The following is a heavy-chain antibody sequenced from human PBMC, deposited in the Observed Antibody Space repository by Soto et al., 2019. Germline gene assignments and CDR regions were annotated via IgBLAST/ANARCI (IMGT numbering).Heavy chain of an antibody. J-gene: IGHJ1*01. Sequence: QVQLVQSGAEVKKPGSSVKVSCKASGGTFSSYTISWVRQAPGQGLEWMGRIIPILGIANYAQNFQGRVTITTDKSTSTPYMELSSLKSEDTPLYYCARTLGYCSTTSCSPEYFQHWGQGTLVTVSS. D-gene: IGHD2-2*01. CDR1: GGTFSSYT. CDR2: IIPILGIA. CDR3: ARTLGYCSTTSCSPEYFQH. V-gene: IGHV1-69*02.